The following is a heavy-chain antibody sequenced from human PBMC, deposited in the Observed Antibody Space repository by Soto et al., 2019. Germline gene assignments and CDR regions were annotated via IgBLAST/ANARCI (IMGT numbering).Heavy chain of an antibody. CDR1: GYSFTFYW. CDR2: IDPSDSYT. Sequence: GESLKISCKGSGYSFTFYWISWVRQMPGKGLEWMGRIDPSDSYTNYSPSFQGHVTISADKSISTAYLQWSSLKASDTAMYYCARHDSSGYYCDYWGQGTLVTVSS. CDR3: ARHDSSGYYCDY. J-gene: IGHJ4*02. V-gene: IGHV5-10-1*01. D-gene: IGHD3-22*01.